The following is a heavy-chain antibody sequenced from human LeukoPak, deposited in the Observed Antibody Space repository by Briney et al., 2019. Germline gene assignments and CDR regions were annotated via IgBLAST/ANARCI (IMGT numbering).Heavy chain of an antibody. J-gene: IGHJ5*02. CDR3: ARGRFPLYCGGDCYRAGWFDP. D-gene: IGHD2-21*01. CDR1: GYTFTSYG. V-gene: IGHV1-8*02. Sequence: ASVKVSCKASGYTFTSYGISWVRQAPGQGLEWMGWMNPNSGNTGYAQKFQGRVTMTRNTSISTAYMELRSLRSEDTAVYYCARGRFPLYCGGDCYRAGWFDPWGQGTLVTVSS. CDR2: MNPNSGNT.